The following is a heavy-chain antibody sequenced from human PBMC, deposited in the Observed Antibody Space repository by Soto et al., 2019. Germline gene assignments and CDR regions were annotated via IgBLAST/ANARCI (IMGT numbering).Heavy chain of an antibody. V-gene: IGHV1-69*13. CDR2: IIPIFGTA. J-gene: IGHJ5*02. Sequence: ASVKVSCKASGGTFSSYAISWVRQAPGQGLEWMGGIIPIFGTANYAQKFQGRVTITADESTSTAYMELSSLRSEDTAVYYCARVGPYYDSSGYCFDPWGQGTLVTVSS. D-gene: IGHD3-22*01. CDR3: ARVGPYYDSSGYCFDP. CDR1: GGTFSSYA.